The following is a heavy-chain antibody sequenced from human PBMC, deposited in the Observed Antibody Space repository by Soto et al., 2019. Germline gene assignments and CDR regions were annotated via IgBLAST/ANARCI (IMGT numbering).Heavy chain of an antibody. CDR3: ARVVGLNVGLAARYNYYAMDV. J-gene: IGHJ6*02. V-gene: IGHV1-69*13. CDR1: GGTFSNYA. D-gene: IGHD6-13*01. CDR2: IVPLFGSA. Sequence: SVKVSGKASGGTFSNYAINWVRQAPGQGLEWMGGIVPLFGSANYAQKFQGRVTITADESTTTAYMELSSLTSEDTAVYYCARVVGLNVGLAARYNYYAMDVWGQGTMVTVSS.